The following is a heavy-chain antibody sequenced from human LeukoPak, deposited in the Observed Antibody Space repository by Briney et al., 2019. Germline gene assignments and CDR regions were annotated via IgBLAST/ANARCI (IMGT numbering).Heavy chain of an antibody. CDR1: GFTFSSYW. V-gene: IGHV3-7*03. CDR2: IKTDGSQI. J-gene: IGHJ4*02. CDR3: ARGAEVQLWSYYFDY. Sequence: GGSLRLSCAASGFTFSSYWMTWVRQAPGKGLEWVANIKTDGSQIYYVDSVKGRFTISRDNAKNSLYLQMNSLRAEDTALYYCARGAEVQLWSYYFDYWGQGTLVTVSS. D-gene: IGHD5-18*01.